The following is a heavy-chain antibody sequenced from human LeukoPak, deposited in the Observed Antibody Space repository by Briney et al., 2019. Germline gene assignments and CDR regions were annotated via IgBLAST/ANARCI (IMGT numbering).Heavy chain of an antibody. CDR2: IRSKANSYAT. V-gene: IGHV3-73*01. J-gene: IGHJ4*02. D-gene: IGHD2-15*01. CDR3: TRRNCSGGSCYDY. CDR1: GFTFSGSA. Sequence: SGGSLRLSCAASGFTFSGSAMHWVRQASGKGLEWVGRIRSKANSYATAYAASVKGRFTISRDDSKNTAYRQMNSLKTEDTAVYYCTRRNCSGGSCYDYWGQGTLVTVSS.